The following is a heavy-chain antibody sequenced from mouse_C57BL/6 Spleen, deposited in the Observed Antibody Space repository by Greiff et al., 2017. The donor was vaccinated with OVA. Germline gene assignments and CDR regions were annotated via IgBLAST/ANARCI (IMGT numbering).Heavy chain of an antibody. CDR1: GFTFSSYA. CDR3: ARRVLYGSSTHYYAMDY. CDR2: ISDGGSYT. V-gene: IGHV5-4*03. J-gene: IGHJ4*01. D-gene: IGHD1-1*01. Sequence: EVKLVESGGGLVKPGGSLKLSCAASGFTFSSYAMSWVRQTPEKRLEWVATISDGGSYTYYPDNVKGRFTISRDNAKNNLYLQMSHLKSEDTAMYYCARRVLYGSSTHYYAMDYWGQGTSVTVSS.